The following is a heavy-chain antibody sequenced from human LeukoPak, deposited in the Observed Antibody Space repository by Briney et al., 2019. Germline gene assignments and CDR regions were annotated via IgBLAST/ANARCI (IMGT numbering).Heavy chain of an antibody. J-gene: IGHJ6*04. Sequence: PSETLSLTCTVSGGSINNFYWSWIRQPPGGGLEWIGYIYYSGTTNYNPSLKSRVTISVDASKNQFSLWLSSVNAEDMAVYYCARLARLTLIRGVTGYHSLDVWGKGTKVTVSS. V-gene: IGHV4-59*01. D-gene: IGHD3-10*01. CDR2: IYYSGTT. CDR1: GGSINNFY. CDR3: ARLARLTLIRGVTGYHSLDV.